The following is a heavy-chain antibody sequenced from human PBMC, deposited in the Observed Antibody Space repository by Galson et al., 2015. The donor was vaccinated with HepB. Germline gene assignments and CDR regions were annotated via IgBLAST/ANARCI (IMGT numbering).Heavy chain of an antibody. CDR3: ARWRRASSGYYFDY. CDR2: ISSSSSTI. D-gene: IGHD3-22*01. Sequence: SLRLSCAASGFTFDDYGMTWVRQAPGKGLEWVSYISSSSSTIYYACSVEGRFTISRDNDKNSLYLQMRSLGAEDTAVYYCARWRRASSGYYFDYWGQGTLVTVSS. J-gene: IGHJ4*02. V-gene: IGHV3-48*04. CDR1: GFTFDDYG.